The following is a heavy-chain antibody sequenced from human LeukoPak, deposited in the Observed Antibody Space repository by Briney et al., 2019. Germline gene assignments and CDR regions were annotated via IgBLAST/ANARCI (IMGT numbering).Heavy chain of an antibody. CDR2: ISTYNGNT. J-gene: IGHJ4*02. CDR3: ARRCGGDCYAFDN. V-gene: IGHV1-18*01. CDR1: GYTFTSYG. Sequence: GASVKVSCKASGYTFTSYGISWVRQAPGQGLEWMGWISTYNGNTNYAQKLRGRVTMTTNTSTSTAYMEVRSLRSDDTAVYYCARRCGGDCYAFDNWGQGALVTVSS. D-gene: IGHD2-21*02.